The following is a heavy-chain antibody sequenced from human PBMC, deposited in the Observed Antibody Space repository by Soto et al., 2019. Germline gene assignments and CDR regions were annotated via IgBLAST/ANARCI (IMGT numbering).Heavy chain of an antibody. CDR3: ARDNCSSGTCYFNAFDF. CDR1: GYTFTRYG. J-gene: IGHJ3*01. CDR2: INVGSGDT. Sequence: ASVKVSCKASGYTFTRYGIHWVRQAPGQRLEWMGWINVGSGDTKYSQKFQGRVTMTRETSATTAYMELSSLRSEDTAVYFCARDNCSSGTCYFNAFDFWGQGTMVTVSS. V-gene: IGHV1-3*01. D-gene: IGHD2-15*01.